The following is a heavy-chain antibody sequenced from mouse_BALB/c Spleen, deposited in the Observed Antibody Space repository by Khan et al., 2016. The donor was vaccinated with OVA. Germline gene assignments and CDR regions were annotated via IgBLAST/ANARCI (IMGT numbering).Heavy chain of an antibody. V-gene: IGHV1-77*01. CDR1: GYTFTDYY. J-gene: IGHJ3*01. Sequence: VQLLETGAELARPGASVRLSCKASGYTFTDYYINWMKQRTGQGLEWIGHIYPGNDNTYYNENFTGKATLTADKSSSTAFMHLSSLTSEDSAVYFCSRSGLGSFAFWGQGTLVTVS. CDR3: SRSGLGSFAF. CDR2: IYPGNDNT. D-gene: IGHD3-1*01.